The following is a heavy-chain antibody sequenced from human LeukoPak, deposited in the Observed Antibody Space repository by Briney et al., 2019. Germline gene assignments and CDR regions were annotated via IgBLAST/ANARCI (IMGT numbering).Heavy chain of an antibody. D-gene: IGHD6-13*01. CDR3: ARVSSSWYQDWYFDL. CDR1: GGSISSYD. Sequence: SETLSLTCTVSGGSISSYDWSWIRQPAGKGLEWIGRIYTSGSTNYNPSLKSRVSMSVDTSKRQFSLKLSSVTAADTAVYYCARVSSSWYQDWYFDLWGRGTVVTVSS. V-gene: IGHV4-4*07. J-gene: IGHJ2*01. CDR2: IYTSGST.